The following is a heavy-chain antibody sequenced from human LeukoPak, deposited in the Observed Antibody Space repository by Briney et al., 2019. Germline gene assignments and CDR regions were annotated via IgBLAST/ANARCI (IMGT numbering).Heavy chain of an antibody. Sequence: PSETLSLTCAVYGGSFSGYYWSWIRQPPGKGLEWIGEINHSGSTNYNPSLKSRVTISVDTSKSQFSLKLSSVTAADTAVYYCARGRGTPSRFDYWGQGTLVTVSS. D-gene: IGHD1-1*01. CDR3: ARGRGTPSRFDY. CDR2: INHSGST. V-gene: IGHV4-34*01. CDR1: GGSFSGYY. J-gene: IGHJ4*02.